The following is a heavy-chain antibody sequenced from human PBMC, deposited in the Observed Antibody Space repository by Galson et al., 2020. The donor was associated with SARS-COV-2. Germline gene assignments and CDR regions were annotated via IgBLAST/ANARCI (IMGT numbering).Heavy chain of an antibody. CDR1: GVSITGLTW. Sequence: SETLSLTCGVSGVSITGLTWWSWVRQAPGKGLEWIGEVYQSGSTNYNPSLKSRVSISMDNSKNQFSLNLSSVTAADTAVYYCARDRKRGGLDYWGQGTLVTVSS. J-gene: IGHJ4*02. V-gene: IGHV4-4*02. CDR3: ARDRKRGGLDY. D-gene: IGHD3-16*01. CDR2: VYQSGST.